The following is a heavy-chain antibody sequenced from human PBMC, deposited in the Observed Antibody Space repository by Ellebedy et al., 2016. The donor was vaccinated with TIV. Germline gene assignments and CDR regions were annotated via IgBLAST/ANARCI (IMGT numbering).Heavy chain of an antibody. CDR1: GITFSNYW. V-gene: IGHV3-7*01. CDR2: IKQDGSES. CDR3: ARVGPYGDYEDY. D-gene: IGHD4-17*01. J-gene: IGHJ4*02. Sequence: GESLKISCAASGITFSNYWMNWVRQAPGRGLEWVAIIKQDGSESFYVDSVKGRFTISRDNAKNSLYLQMNSLRAEDTAVYYCARVGPYGDYEDYWGQGTLVTVSS.